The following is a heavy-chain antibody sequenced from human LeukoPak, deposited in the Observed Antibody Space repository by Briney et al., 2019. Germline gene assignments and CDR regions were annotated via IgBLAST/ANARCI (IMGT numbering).Heavy chain of an antibody. V-gene: IGHV3-7*01. CDR3: ARAPSRYFDWFVDY. J-gene: IGHJ4*02. CDR2: IKQDGSEK. D-gene: IGHD3-9*01. CDR1: GFTFSSYE. Sequence: GGSLRLSCAASGFTFSSYEMNWVRQAPGKGLEWVANIKQDGSEKYYVDSVKGRFTISRDNAKNSLYLQMNSLRAEDTAVYYCARAPSRYFDWFVDYWGQGTLVTVSS.